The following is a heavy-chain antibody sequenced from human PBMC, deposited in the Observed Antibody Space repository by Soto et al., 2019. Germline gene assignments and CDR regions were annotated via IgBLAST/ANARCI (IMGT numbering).Heavy chain of an antibody. Sequence: QVQLVQSGAEVKKPGSSVKVSCKASGGTFSSYAISWVRQAPGQGLDGMGGIIPFFGTANYAQKFQGRVTITADESTSTAYMELSSLRSEDTAVYYCAREKSMTTVTLRGMDVWGQGTTVTVSS. CDR3: AREKSMTTVTLRGMDV. V-gene: IGHV1-69*12. D-gene: IGHD4-4*01. CDR1: GGTFSSYA. J-gene: IGHJ6*02. CDR2: IIPFFGTA.